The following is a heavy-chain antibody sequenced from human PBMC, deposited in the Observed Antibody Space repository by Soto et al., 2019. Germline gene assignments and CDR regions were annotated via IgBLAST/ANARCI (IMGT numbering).Heavy chain of an antibody. D-gene: IGHD6-13*01. CDR2: INHSGST. J-gene: IGHJ4*02. CDR1: GGSFSGYY. CDR3: ARGGSSPPGPSYYFDY. V-gene: IGHV4-34*01. Sequence: SETLSLTCAVYGGSFSGYYWSWIRQPPGKGLEWIGEINHSGSTNYNPSLKSRVTISVDTSKNQFSLKLSSVTAADTAVYYCARGGSSPPGPSYYFDYWGQGTLVTVSS.